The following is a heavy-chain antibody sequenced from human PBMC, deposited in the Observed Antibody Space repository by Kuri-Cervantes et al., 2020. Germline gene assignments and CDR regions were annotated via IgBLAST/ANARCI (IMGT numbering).Heavy chain of an antibody. CDR1: GFTFSNAW. J-gene: IGHJ4*02. CDR3: ARGRLSTVTTKTRYYFDY. Sequence: GESLKISCAASGFTFSNAWMSWVRQAPGKGLEWVGRIKSKTDGGTTDYAAPVKGRFTISRDDSKNTLYLQMNSLRAEDTALYYCARGRLSTVTTKTRYYFDYWGQGTLVTVSS. D-gene: IGHD4-17*01. CDR2: IKSKTDGGTT. V-gene: IGHV3-15*05.